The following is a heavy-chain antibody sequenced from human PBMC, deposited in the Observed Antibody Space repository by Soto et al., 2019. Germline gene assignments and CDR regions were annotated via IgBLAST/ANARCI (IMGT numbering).Heavy chain of an antibody. J-gene: IGHJ4*02. CDR1: GFTFSDYG. CDR2: IWYDGSKT. Sequence: QVQLVESGGGVVQPGMSLKLSCAASGFTFSDYGMHWVRQAPGKGLEWVAVIWYDGSKTLYADSVKGRFTISRDIPKNTLFLQMDGRRADDPAMYYCAKSRDGYQHGLGWGQGTLVTVSS. V-gene: IGHV3-33*06. CDR3: AKSRDGYQHGLG. D-gene: IGHD2-2*01.